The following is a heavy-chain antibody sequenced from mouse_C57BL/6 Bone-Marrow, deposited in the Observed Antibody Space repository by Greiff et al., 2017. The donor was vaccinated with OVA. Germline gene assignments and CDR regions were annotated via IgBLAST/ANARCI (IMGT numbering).Heavy chain of an antibody. CDR2: INSGGAST. Sequence: EVQGVESGGGLVQPGESLKLSCESNEYEFPSHDMPWVRKTPEKRLELVAAINSGGASTYSPDTMERRFIISRDNTKKTLYLQMSSLRSDDAALYYCARRGNYWYFDVWGTGTTVTVSS. V-gene: IGHV5-2*01. D-gene: IGHD2-1*01. J-gene: IGHJ1*03. CDR3: ARRGNYWYFDV. CDR1: EYEFPSHD.